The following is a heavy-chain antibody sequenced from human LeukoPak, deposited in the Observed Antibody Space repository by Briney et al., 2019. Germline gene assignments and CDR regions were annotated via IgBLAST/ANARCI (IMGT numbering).Heavy chain of an antibody. D-gene: IGHD4-17*01. Sequence: GGSLRLSCAASEFSVGSNYMTWVRQAPGKGLEWVSVIYSGGSTYYADSVKGRFTISRDNSKNTLYLQMNSLRAEDTAVYYCAREGDYGNFDYWGQGTLVTVSS. CDR2: IYSGGST. CDR3: AREGDYGNFDY. V-gene: IGHV3-53*01. J-gene: IGHJ4*02. CDR1: EFSVGSNY.